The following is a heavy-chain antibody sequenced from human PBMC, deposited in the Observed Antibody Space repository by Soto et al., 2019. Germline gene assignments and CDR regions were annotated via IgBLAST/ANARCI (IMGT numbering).Heavy chain of an antibody. Sequence: PSETLSLTCAVPGGSTSSSSYYWGWIRQPPGKGLEWIGSIYYSGCTYYNPSLNSRVTISVDTSKNQLSLKLSSVTAADTAVYYCERRGDYVWGSYRGYNWFDPWGQGTLDTVSS. CDR3: ERRGDYVWGSYRGYNWFDP. V-gene: IGHV4-39*01. J-gene: IGHJ5*02. CDR2: IYYSGCT. CDR1: GGSTSSSSYY. D-gene: IGHD3-16*02.